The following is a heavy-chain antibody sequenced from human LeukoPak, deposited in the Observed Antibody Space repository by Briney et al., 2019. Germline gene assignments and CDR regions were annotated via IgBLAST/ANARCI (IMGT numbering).Heavy chain of an antibody. V-gene: IGHV4-59*08. J-gene: IGHJ4*02. CDR2: AYYTGST. Sequence: WETLSLICSVSGGSVSSYYWSWIRQSPGKGLEWIGYAYYTGSTNYNPSLKSRVTMFEDKSKNQFSLRLYSVTVADTAVYYCARHFAYSSSSYFDYWGQG. D-gene: IGHD6-6*01. CDR1: GGSVSSYY. CDR3: ARHFAYSSSSYFDY.